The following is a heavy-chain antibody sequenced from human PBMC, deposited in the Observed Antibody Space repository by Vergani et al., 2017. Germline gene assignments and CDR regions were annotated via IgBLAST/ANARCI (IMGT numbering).Heavy chain of an antibody. J-gene: IGHJ4*02. D-gene: IGHD3-16*01. CDR1: GFIFSTYA. CDR3: TRDRLDDSYAYFDY. V-gene: IGHV3-23*01. CDR2: ISASGAPT. Sequence: EVQLLESGGDLVQPGGSLRLSCTASGFIFSTYAMSWVRQAPGKGLEWVSGISASGAPTYYADSVKGRVTISRDDSKSIAYLQMSSLKAEDTAVYYCTRDRLDDSYAYFDYWGQGTLVTVSP.